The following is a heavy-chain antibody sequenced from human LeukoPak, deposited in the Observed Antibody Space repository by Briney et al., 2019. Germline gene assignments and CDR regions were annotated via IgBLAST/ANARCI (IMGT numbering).Heavy chain of an antibody. V-gene: IGHV4-39*01. Sequence: SETLSLTCTVPGGSINSRSYYWGWIRQPPGKGLEWIGSIYYSGITYYNPSLKSRATISVDTSKNQFSLKLSSVTPEDTAVYYCARGIQLWLFFDYWGQGTLVTVSS. CDR1: GGSINSRSYY. CDR3: ARGIQLWLFFDY. CDR2: IYYSGIT. J-gene: IGHJ4*02. D-gene: IGHD5-18*01.